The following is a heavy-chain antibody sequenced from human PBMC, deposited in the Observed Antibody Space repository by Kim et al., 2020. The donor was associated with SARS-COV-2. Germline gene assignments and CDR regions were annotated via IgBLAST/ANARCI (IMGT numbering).Heavy chain of an antibody. J-gene: IGHJ6*02. CDR2: ISSSSSTI. CDR3: ARDVNTMVRGEFLGGTYYYYGMDV. Sequence: GGSLRLSCAASGFTFSSYSMNWVRQAPGKGLEWVSYISSSSSTIYYADSVKGRFTISRDNAKNSLYLQMNSLRDEDTAVYYCARDVNTMVRGEFLGGTYYYYGMDVWGQGTTVTVSS. CDR1: GFTFSSYS. D-gene: IGHD3-10*01. V-gene: IGHV3-48*02.